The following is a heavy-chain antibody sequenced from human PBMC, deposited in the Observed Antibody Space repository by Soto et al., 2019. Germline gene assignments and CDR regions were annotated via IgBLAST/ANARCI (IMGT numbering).Heavy chain of an antibody. CDR3: ARGQRFSDWFDP. CDR1: GGTISGYY. CDR2: IYSSGNT. D-gene: IGHD3-3*01. Sequence: QVHLQESGPGLVKPSETLSLTCSVSGGTISGYYWPWMRPPAGKGREWIGRIYSSGNTKYNPSLQSRVTMSLDTSNNQFSLRLTSVTAADTAVYYCARGQRFSDWFDPWGQGTLVTVSS. J-gene: IGHJ5*02. V-gene: IGHV4-4*07.